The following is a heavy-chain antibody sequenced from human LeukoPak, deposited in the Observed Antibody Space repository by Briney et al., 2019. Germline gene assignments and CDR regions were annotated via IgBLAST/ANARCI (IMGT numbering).Heavy chain of an antibody. D-gene: IGHD2-2*02. CDR1: GDSISSSSYY. J-gene: IGHJ4*02. V-gene: IGHV4-39*01. CDR2: IYYSGST. CDR3: ARYVVVPAAIGY. Sequence: SETLSLTCTVSGDSISSSSYYWGWIRQPPGKGLEWIGSIYYSGSTYYNPSLKSRVTISVDTSKNQFSLKLSSVTAADTAVYYCARYVVVPAAIGYWGQGTLVTVSS.